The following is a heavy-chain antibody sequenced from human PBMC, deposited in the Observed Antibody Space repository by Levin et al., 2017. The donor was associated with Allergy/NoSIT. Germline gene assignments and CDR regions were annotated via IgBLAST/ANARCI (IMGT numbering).Heavy chain of an antibody. Sequence: PSETLSLTCTVSGGSISSYYWSWIRQPPGKGLEWIGYIYYSGSTNYNPSLKSRVTISVDTSKNQFSLKLSSVTAADTAVYYCAREIQGAIDYWGQGTLVTVSS. CDR3: AREIQGAIDY. J-gene: IGHJ4*02. CDR1: GGSISSYY. CDR2: IYYSGST. V-gene: IGHV4-59*01. D-gene: IGHD4/OR15-4a*01.